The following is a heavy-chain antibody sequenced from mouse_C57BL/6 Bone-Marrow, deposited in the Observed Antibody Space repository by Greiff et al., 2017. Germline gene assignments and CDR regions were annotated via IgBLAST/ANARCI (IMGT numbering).Heavy chain of an antibody. CDR2: ISSGSSTI. CDR1: GFTFSDYG. Sequence: EVKLVESGGGLVKPGGSLKLSCAASGFTFSDYGMHWVRQAPEKGLEWVAYISSGSSTIYYADTVKGRFTISRDNAKNTLFLQMASLGSEDTAMYYCAREIYPLYYYAMGYWGQGTSVTVSS. CDR3: AREIYPLYYYAMGY. J-gene: IGHJ4*01. V-gene: IGHV5-17*01.